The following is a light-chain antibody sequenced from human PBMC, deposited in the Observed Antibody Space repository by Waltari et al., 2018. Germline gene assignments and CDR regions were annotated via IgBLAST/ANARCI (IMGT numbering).Light chain of an antibody. J-gene: IGKJ4*01. V-gene: IGKV1-5*03. CDR1: QSIGSY. CDR3: QQYTAYALT. CDR2: KAS. Sequence: DIQMTKSPSTLSASVGDRVIITCRASQSIGSYLAWYQQKPGKAPNLLIYKASSLQSGVPSRFSGSGSGTEFTLTISSLQPDDFATYYCQQYTAYALTFGGGTKVEIQ.